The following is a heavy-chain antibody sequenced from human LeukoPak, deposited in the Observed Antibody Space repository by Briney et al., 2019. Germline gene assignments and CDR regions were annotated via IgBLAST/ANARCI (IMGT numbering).Heavy chain of an antibody. CDR3: AKASIVGTTNPGF. V-gene: IGHV3-7*03. J-gene: IGHJ4*02. D-gene: IGHD1-26*01. CDR2: IKEDGSEK. CDR1: GFTFSNYW. Sequence: GGSLRLSCAASGFTFSNYWLNWVRQAPGKGLEWVANIKEDGSEKYYVDSVKGRFTISRDNAKNSLFLQMNSLRAEDTALYYCAKASIVGTTNPGFWGQGTLVTVSS.